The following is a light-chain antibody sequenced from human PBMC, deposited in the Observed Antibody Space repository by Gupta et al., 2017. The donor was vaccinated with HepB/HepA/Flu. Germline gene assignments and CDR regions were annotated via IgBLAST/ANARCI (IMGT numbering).Light chain of an antibody. CDR3: SAWADTVNVLVV. Sequence: QSVLTHPPSVSGTPGQRVTISCSGRSSNIGGKVVNWYQQVPGADQKLRIVVNEQRPSGVPDRFSCSNSGTCDSPAISGLQSEDEAEDDCSAWADTVNVLVVFGGGTNLTVL. J-gene: IGLJ3*02. CDR2: VNE. CDR1: SSNIGGKV. V-gene: IGLV1-44*01.